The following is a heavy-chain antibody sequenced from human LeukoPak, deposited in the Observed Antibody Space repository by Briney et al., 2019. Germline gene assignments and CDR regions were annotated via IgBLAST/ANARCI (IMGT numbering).Heavy chain of an antibody. D-gene: IGHD1-26*01. Sequence: PGRSLRLSCAASGFTFDDYAMHWVRQAPGKGLEWVSGISWNSGSIGYADSVKGRFAISRDNAKNSLYLQMNSLRAEDTALYYCARDSGSYSLDYWGQGTLVTVSS. V-gene: IGHV3-9*01. CDR1: GFTFDDYA. J-gene: IGHJ4*02. CDR3: ARDSGSYSLDY. CDR2: ISWNSGSI.